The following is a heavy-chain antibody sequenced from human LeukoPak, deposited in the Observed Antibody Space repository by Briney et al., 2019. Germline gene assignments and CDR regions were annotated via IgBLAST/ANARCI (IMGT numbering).Heavy chain of an antibody. Sequence: ASVKVSCKASGGSFNNYVINWVRQAPGQGLEWMGRIIPPFATTNYPQNFQGRLTITVDKSTNTAYMELSRLTSEDTAVYYCAGDPTTVTPGYWGQGTLVTVSS. CDR3: AGDPTTVTPGY. V-gene: IGHV1-69*06. J-gene: IGHJ4*02. CDR2: IIPPFATT. D-gene: IGHD4-17*01. CDR1: GGSFNNYV.